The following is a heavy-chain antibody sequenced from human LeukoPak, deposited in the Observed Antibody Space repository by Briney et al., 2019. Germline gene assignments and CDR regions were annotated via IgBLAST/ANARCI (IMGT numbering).Heavy chain of an antibody. CDR2: IHNSGST. J-gene: IGHJ5*02. D-gene: IGHD2-21*01. V-gene: IGHV4-28*01. CDR3: ARSVVRSWDWFDP. Sequence: SETLSLTCTVSGYSHSHDNWWGSIRQAPGKGLEWIVFIHNSGSTYYNPSLKSGVTMSVDKSKNQLSLKLSSVTAVDTAVYYCARSVVRSWDWFDPWGQGTLVSVSS. CDR1: GYSHSHDNW.